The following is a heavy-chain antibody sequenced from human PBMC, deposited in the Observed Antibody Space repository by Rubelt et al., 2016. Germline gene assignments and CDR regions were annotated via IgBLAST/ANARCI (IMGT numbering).Heavy chain of an antibody. CDR3: ARDGPNSSQGV. Sequence: QVQLQESGPGLVKPSETLSLTCTVSGYSITSGYYWAWIRQTPGRGLGWIGGIYHSGKTSYNASLKSQISISVDTSKNQLSRKLRSGTAADTAVYYCARDGPNSSQGVWGKGTKVTVSS. CDR2: IYHSGKT. CDR1: GYSITSGYY. V-gene: IGHV4-38-2*02. D-gene: IGHD6-6*01. J-gene: IGHJ6*04.